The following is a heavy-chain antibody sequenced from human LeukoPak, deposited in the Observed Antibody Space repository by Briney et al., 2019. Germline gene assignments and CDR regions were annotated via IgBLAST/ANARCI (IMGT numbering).Heavy chain of an antibody. CDR1: GFTFSSNW. CDR2: INPDGSRT. Sequence: GGSLRLSCAPSGFTFSSNWMHWARQGPGKGLVWVSRINPDGSRTDYAESVKGRFTISRDNAKNTLSLEMNSLGDEDTAVYYCSRDFNGRNDFWGQGTLVTVSS. J-gene: IGHJ4*02. CDR3: SRDFNGRNDF. V-gene: IGHV3-74*01. D-gene: IGHD1-14*01.